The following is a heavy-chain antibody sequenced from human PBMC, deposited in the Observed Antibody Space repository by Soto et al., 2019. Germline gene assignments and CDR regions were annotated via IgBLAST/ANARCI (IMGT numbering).Heavy chain of an antibody. J-gene: IGHJ4*02. CDR3: AKNRGSSRGDPIFDF. CDR2: ISWGSAVI. CDR1: GFHFDFYS. Sequence: PGVPLSLPCAASGFHFDFYSLHWVRHDPGKGLEWVSGISWGSAVIDYAGCVNGRCTIGRDNARNTLYLHMNNLRPEETALFFCAKNRGSSRGDPIFDFWGRGTLVTVSS. V-gene: IGHV3-9*01. D-gene: IGHD3-16*01.